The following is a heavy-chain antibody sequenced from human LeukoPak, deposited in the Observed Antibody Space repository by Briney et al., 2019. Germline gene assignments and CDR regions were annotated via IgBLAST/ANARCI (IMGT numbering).Heavy chain of an antibody. CDR3: ARSFYSSTWYGDLDY. CDR2: ISSSGSTI. CDR1: GFTFSSYE. D-gene: IGHD6-13*01. Sequence: PGGSLRLSCAASGFTFSSYEMNWVRQAPGKGLEWVSYISSSGSTIYYADSVKGRFTISRDNAKNSLYLQMNSLRAEDTAVYYCARSFYSSTWYGDLDYWGQGTLVTVSS. J-gene: IGHJ4*02. V-gene: IGHV3-48*03.